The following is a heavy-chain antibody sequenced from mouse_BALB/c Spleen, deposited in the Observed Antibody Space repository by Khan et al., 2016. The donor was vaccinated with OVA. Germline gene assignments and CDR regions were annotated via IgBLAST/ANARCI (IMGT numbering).Heavy chain of an antibody. CDR2: IDPASDYT. Sequence: EVQLQESGAELVKPGASVKLSCTASGFSIKDTYMHWVKQRPEQGLEWIGRIDPASDYTQYDPKFQGKAAITADTSSNTAFLQLSSLTSEDTAGYYCAPLTGTFDYWGQGTTLTVSS. CDR1: GFSIKDTY. D-gene: IGHD4-1*01. CDR3: APLTGTFDY. V-gene: IGHV14-3*02. J-gene: IGHJ2*01.